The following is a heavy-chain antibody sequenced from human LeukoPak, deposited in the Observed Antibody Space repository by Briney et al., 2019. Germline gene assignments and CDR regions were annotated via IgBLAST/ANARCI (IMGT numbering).Heavy chain of an antibody. V-gene: IGHV3-30*02. J-gene: IGHJ4*02. CDR2: IRYAGNNK. D-gene: IGHD7-27*01. CDR3: ARDLNWETY. CDR1: GFSFRSYG. Sequence: QSGGSLRLSCVASGFSFRSYGMHWVRQAPGKGLEWVTFIRYAGNNKYYADSVKGRFTISRDNAKNSLYLQMNSLRAEDTAVYYCARDLNWETYWGQGTLVSVSS.